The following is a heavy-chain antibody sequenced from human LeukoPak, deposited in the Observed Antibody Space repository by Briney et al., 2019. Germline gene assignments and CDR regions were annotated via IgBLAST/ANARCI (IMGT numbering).Heavy chain of an antibody. V-gene: IGHV4-39*07. CDR2: IYYSEST. CDR3: ARGLGHYGSGSYYNPPSYYFDY. CDR1: SGSIRSSSYY. D-gene: IGHD3-10*01. Sequence: PSETLSLACTVSSGSIRSSSYYWGWIRQPPGKGLEWIGNIYYSESTYYNPSLKSRVTISLDTSKNQFSLKLSSVTAADTAVYYCARGLGHYGSGSYYNPPSYYFDYWGQGTLVTVSS. J-gene: IGHJ4*02.